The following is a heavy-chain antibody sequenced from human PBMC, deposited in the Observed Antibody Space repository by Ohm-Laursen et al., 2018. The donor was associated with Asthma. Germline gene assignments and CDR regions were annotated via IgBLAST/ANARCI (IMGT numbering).Heavy chain of an antibody. CDR2: IYSSGST. D-gene: IGHD6-6*01. CDR1: GASISSGGLY. V-gene: IGHV4-31*11. CDR3: AKSSRPFYFDS. Sequence: TLSLTCGVSGASISSGGLYWTWIRQHPGKGLEWIGYIYSSGSTNYNPSLKGRVAMSLDTSKNQFSLRLSSVIAADTAVYYCAKSSRPFYFDSWGQGTLVTVSS. J-gene: IGHJ4*02.